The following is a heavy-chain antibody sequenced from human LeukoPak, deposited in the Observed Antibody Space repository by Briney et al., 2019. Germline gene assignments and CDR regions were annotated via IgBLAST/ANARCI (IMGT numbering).Heavy chain of an antibody. J-gene: IGHJ4*02. D-gene: IGHD2-2*01. Sequence: GGSLRLSCAASGFTFSSYEMNWVRQAPGKGLEWVSYISSSGSTIYYADSVKGRFTISRDNAKNSLYLQMNSLRAEDTAVYYCAREYQLDSDYWGQGTLVTVSS. CDR3: AREYQLDSDY. CDR1: GFTFSSYE. V-gene: IGHV3-48*03. CDR2: ISSSGSTI.